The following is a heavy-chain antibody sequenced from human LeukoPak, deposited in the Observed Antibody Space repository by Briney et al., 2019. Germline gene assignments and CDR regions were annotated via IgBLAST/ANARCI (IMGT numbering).Heavy chain of an antibody. CDR1: GFTFSSYE. Sequence: GGSLRLSCAASGFTFSSYEMNWVRQAPGKGLEWVSYITSSGNTIYYADSVKGRFTISRDNAKNSLYLQMNSQRAEDTAVYYCARLTTMTTTGGPFDYRGQGTLVTVSS. V-gene: IGHV3-48*03. CDR3: ARLTTMTTTGGPFDY. CDR2: ITSSGNTI. J-gene: IGHJ4*02. D-gene: IGHD4-17*01.